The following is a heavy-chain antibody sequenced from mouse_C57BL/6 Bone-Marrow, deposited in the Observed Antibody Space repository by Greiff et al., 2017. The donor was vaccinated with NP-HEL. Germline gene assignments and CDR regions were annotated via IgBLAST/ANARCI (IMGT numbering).Heavy chain of an antibody. D-gene: IGHD2-2*01. CDR1: GYTFTSYW. CDR2: IDPSDSYT. Sequence: QVQLQQPGAELVRPGTSVKLSCKASGYTFTSYWMHWVKQRPGQGLEWIGVIDPSDSYTNYNQKFKGKATLTVDTSSSTAYMQLSSLTSEDSAVYYCARSMVTASRFAYWGQGTLVTVSA. J-gene: IGHJ3*01. V-gene: IGHV1-59*01. CDR3: ARSMVTASRFAY.